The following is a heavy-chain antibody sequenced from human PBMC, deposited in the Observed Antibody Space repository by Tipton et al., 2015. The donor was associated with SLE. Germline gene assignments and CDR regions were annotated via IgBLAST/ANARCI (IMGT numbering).Heavy chain of an antibody. D-gene: IGHD3-3*01. CDR3: AREIRFLEWLSYYYYMDV. Sequence: TLSLTCTVSGGSISSYYWSWIRQHPGKGLEWIGSISYEGRTKYNPSLRSRALVSVDTSKNQFSLKLSSVTAADTAVYYCAREIRFLEWLSYYYYMDVWGKGTTVTVSS. CDR1: GGSISSYY. CDR2: ISYEGRT. J-gene: IGHJ6*03. V-gene: IGHV4-59*12.